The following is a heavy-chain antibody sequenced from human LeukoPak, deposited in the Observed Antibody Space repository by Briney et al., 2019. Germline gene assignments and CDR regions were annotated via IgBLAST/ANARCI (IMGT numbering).Heavy chain of an antibody. CDR1: GFTLSSYS. V-gene: IGHV3-21*01. Sequence: PGGSLRLSCAASGFTLSSYSMSWVRQAPGKGLEWVSTITVSSDYMFYADSVKGRFTISRDNSKNTLYLQMNSLRAEDTAVYYCARDESGSYRPLYYFDYWGQGTLVTVSS. J-gene: IGHJ4*02. CDR2: ITVSSDYM. D-gene: IGHD1-26*01. CDR3: ARDESGSYRPLYYFDY.